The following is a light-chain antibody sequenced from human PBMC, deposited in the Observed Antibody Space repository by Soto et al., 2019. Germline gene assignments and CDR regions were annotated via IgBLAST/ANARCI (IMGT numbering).Light chain of an antibody. CDR2: AAS. V-gene: IGKV1-17*01. CDR3: QQYNNWPLIS. J-gene: IGKJ4*01. Sequence: DIQMTQSPSSLSASLGDRVTITCRASQGIRNDLGWYQQKPGKAPKRLIYAASSLQSGVPSRFSGSGSGTEFTLNISSLQSEDFAVYYCQQYNNWPLISFGGGTKVDIK. CDR1: QGIRND.